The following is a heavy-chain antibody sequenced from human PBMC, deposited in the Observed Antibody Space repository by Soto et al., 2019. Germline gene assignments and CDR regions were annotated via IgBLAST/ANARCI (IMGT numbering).Heavy chain of an antibody. CDR2: IWYDGSNK. D-gene: IGHD3-22*01. CDR3: TRGLYEGSGYPDV. Sequence: PGGSLRLSCAASGFTFRNYGMHWVRQAPGKGLEWVAVIWYDGSNKYYADSVKGRFTISRDNSKNTVYLQMNSLRAEDTAVYYCTRGLYEGSGYPDVWGQGTLVTVLL. CDR1: GFTFRNYG. V-gene: IGHV3-33*01. J-gene: IGHJ4*02.